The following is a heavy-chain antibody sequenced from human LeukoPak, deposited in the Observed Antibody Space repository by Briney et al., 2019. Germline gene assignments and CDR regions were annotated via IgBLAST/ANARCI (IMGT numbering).Heavy chain of an antibody. CDR2: IEQDGSEE. Sequence: GGSLRLSCAASGFIFKSYWMSWVRQAPGKGLEWVANIEQDGSEENYVDSVRGRFTISRDNAKKSLYLQMNSLRAEDTAVYYCAELGITMIGGVWGKGTTVTISS. V-gene: IGHV3-7*01. CDR1: GFIFKSYW. CDR3: AELGITMIGGV. J-gene: IGHJ6*04. D-gene: IGHD3-10*02.